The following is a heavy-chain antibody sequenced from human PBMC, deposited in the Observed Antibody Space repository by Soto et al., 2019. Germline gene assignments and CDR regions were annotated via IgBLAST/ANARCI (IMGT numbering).Heavy chain of an antibody. CDR2: IYYSGST. Sequence: SETLSLTCTVSGGSISSGDYYWSWIRQPPGKGLEWIGYIYYSGSTYYNPSLKSRVTISVDTSKNQFSLKLSSVTVADTAVYYCARDNPYGDRLYNWFDPWGQGTLVTVSS. CDR1: GGSISSGDYY. D-gene: IGHD4-17*01. CDR3: ARDNPYGDRLYNWFDP. V-gene: IGHV4-30-4*01. J-gene: IGHJ5*02.